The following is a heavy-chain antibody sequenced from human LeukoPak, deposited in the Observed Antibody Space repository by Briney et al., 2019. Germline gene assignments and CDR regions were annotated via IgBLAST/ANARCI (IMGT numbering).Heavy chain of an antibody. CDR1: GFTFSSYG. Sequence: GGSLRLSCAASGFTFSSYGMHWVRQAPAQGLEWVAFIRYDGTSKYYADSVKGRFTISRDNSKNTVYLQMNSLRAEDTAVYYCAKETRGSYSDYWGQGTLVTVSS. CDR2: IRYDGTSK. V-gene: IGHV3-30*02. J-gene: IGHJ4*02. D-gene: IGHD1-26*01. CDR3: AKETRGSYSDY.